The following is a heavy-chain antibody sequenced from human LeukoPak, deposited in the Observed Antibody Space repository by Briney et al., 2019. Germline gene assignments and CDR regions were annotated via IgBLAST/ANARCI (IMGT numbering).Heavy chain of an antibody. J-gene: IGHJ4*02. Sequence: ASVKVSCKASGYTFTAYYLHWVRQAPGQGLEWMGCINPSSGGTNYAQKLQGRVTMTRDTSISTAYMELSGLKSDDTAVYYCARFALGSIYHFDYWGQGTLVTVSS. CDR2: INPSSGGT. V-gene: IGHV1-2*02. CDR3: ARFALGSIYHFDY. D-gene: IGHD2-15*01. CDR1: GYTFTAYY.